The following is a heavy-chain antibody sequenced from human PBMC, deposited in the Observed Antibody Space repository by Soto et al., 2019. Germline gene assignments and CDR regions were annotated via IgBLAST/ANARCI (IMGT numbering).Heavy chain of an antibody. Sequence: QVQLVQSGAEVKKPGSSVKVSCKASGGTFSSYTISWVRQAPGQGLEWMGRISPILGIANYAQKFQGRVTXTADKSTSTAYRELSSLRSEDTAVYYCAMEYCSSTSCYRDYWGQGTLVTVSS. CDR2: ISPILGIA. D-gene: IGHD2-2*02. CDR3: AMEYCSSTSCYRDY. J-gene: IGHJ4*02. V-gene: IGHV1-69*02. CDR1: GGTFSSYT.